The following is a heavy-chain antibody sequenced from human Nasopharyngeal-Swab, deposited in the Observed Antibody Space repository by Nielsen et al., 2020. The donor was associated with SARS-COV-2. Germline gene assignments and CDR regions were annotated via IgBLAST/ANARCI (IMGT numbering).Heavy chain of an antibody. CDR1: GYTFTGYY. CDR3: ARGGYLGYCTGGVCWENGMDV. J-gene: IGHJ6*02. CDR2: INPNSGGT. V-gene: IGHV1-2*06. Sequence: ASVKVSCKASGYTFTGYYMHWVRQAPGQGLEWMGRINPNSGGTNYAQKFQGRVTMTTDTSTSTAYMELRSLRSDDTAVYYCARGGYLGYCTGGVCWENGMDVWGQGTTVTVSS. D-gene: IGHD2-8*02.